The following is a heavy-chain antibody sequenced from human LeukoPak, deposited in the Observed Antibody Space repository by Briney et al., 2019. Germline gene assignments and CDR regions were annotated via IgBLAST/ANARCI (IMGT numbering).Heavy chain of an antibody. J-gene: IGHJ4*02. V-gene: IGHV4-34*01. CDR3: ASLYYGSGSPDY. Sequence: PSETLSLTCAVYGGSFSGYYWSWIRQPPGKGLEWIGEINHSGSTNYNPSLKSRVTISVDTSKNQFSLKLSSVTAADTAVYYCASLYYGSGSPDYWGQGTLVTVSS. CDR2: INHSGST. D-gene: IGHD3-10*01. CDR1: GGSFSGYY.